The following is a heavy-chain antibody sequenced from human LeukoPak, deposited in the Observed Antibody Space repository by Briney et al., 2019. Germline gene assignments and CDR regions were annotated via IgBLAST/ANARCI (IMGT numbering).Heavy chain of an antibody. J-gene: IGHJ4*02. V-gene: IGHV1-18*01. D-gene: IGHD3-22*01. Sequence: ASAKVSCKASGYTFTSYGISWVRQAPGQGLEWMGWISAYNGNTNYAQKLQGRVTMTTDTSTSTAYMELRSLRSDDTAVYYCARGAADYYDSSAQDYWGQGTLVTVSS. CDR1: GYTFTSYG. CDR3: ARGAADYYDSSAQDY. CDR2: ISAYNGNT.